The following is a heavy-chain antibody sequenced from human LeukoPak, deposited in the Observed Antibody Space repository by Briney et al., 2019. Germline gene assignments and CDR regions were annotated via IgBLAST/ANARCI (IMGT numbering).Heavy chain of an antibody. Sequence: PSETLSLTCTVSGGSISSYYWSWIRQPAGKGLGWIGRIYTSGSTNYNPSLKSRVTMSVDTSKNQFSLKLSSVTAADTAVYYCARSEEWELFDYWGQGTLVTVSS. D-gene: IGHD1-26*01. CDR3: ARSEEWELFDY. CDR2: IYTSGST. V-gene: IGHV4-4*07. CDR1: GGSISSYY. J-gene: IGHJ4*02.